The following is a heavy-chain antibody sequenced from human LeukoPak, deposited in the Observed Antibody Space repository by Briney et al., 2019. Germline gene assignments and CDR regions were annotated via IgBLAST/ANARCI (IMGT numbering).Heavy chain of an antibody. CDR2: IYYSGST. CDR3: ARVKASYNDY. CDR1: GGSITSYY. J-gene: IGHJ4*02. V-gene: IGHV4-59*01. D-gene: IGHD5-24*01. Sequence: PSETLSLTCTVSGGSITSYYWSWIRQPPGKGLEWIGYIYYSGSTAYNPSLKSRVSISVDTSKNQFSLRLSSVTAADTAVYYCARVKASYNDYWDQGTLVTVSS.